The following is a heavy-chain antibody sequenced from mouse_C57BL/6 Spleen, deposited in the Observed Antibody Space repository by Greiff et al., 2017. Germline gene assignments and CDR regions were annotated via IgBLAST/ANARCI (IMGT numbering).Heavy chain of an antibody. V-gene: IGHV1-22*01. Sequence: VQLQQSGPELVKPGASVKMSCKASGYTFTDYNMHWVKQSHGKSLEWIGYINPNNGGTSYNQKFKGKARLTVNKSSSTAYMELRSLTSEDSAVYYCAREGYSTPCAYWGQGTLVTVSA. CDR3: AREGYSTPCAY. CDR1: GYTFTDYN. D-gene: IGHD2-5*01. J-gene: IGHJ3*01. CDR2: INPNNGGT.